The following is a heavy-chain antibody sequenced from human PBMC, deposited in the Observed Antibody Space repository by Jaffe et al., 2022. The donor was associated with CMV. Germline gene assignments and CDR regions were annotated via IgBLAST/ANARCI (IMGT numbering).Heavy chain of an antibody. CDR1: GGSISSYY. CDR2: IYYSGST. Sequence: QVQLQESGPGLVKPSETLSLTCTVSGGSISSYYWSWIRQPPGKGLEWIGYIYYSGSTNYNPSLKSRVTISVDTSKNQFSLKLSSVTAADTAVYYCAREAPGLQPSGEARDWFDPWGQGTLVTVSS. J-gene: IGHJ5*02. CDR3: AREAPGLQPSGEARDWFDP. D-gene: IGHD4-4*01. V-gene: IGHV4-59*01.